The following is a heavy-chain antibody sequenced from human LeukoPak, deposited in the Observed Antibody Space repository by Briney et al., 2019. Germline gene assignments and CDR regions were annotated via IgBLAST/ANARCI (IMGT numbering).Heavy chain of an antibody. Sequence: GGSLRLSCAASGFTFSSSAMSWVRQVPGKGLEWVSAISGSGGSTYYADSVKGRFTIPRDNSKNTLYLQMNSLRAEDTAVYYCAKDLGRPVREDWGQGTLVTVSS. J-gene: IGHJ4*02. CDR1: GFTFSSSA. CDR2: ISGSGGST. D-gene: IGHD6-6*01. CDR3: AKDLGRPVRED. V-gene: IGHV3-23*01.